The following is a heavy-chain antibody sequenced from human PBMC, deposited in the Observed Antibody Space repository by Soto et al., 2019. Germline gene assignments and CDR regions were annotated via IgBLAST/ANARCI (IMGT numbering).Heavy chain of an antibody. Sequence: VASVKVSCKASGYSFIAYFIHWVRQAPGQGFEWVVWINPNNGATNIARKFQGRVTMTRDTSISTAYMEVSRLRSGDTAVFYCARVLTSVTTGELDPWGQGTLVTVSS. J-gene: IGHJ5*02. CDR3: ARVLTSVTTGELDP. D-gene: IGHD4-17*01. CDR2: INPNNGAT. CDR1: GYSFIAYF. V-gene: IGHV1-2*02.